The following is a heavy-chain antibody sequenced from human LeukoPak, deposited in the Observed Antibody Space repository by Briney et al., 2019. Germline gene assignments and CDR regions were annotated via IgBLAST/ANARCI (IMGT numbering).Heavy chain of an antibody. Sequence: GGALRLSGAASGFTFSSYAMSWVRQAQGKGLEWVSAISGGGGSTYYADSVKGRFTISRDNSKNTLYLQMNSLRAEDTAVYYCAKSIVVVPAAPIDYWGQGTLLTVSS. D-gene: IGHD2-2*01. CDR2: ISGGGGST. J-gene: IGHJ4*02. CDR1: GFTFSSYA. V-gene: IGHV3-23*01. CDR3: AKSIVVVPAAPIDY.